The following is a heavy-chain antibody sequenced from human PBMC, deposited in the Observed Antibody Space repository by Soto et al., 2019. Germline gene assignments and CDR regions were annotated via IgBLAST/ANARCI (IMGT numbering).Heavy chain of an antibody. J-gene: IGHJ4*02. CDR2: ISSGGTSI. D-gene: IGHD3-22*01. CDR3: ARGYDSSAGDY. Sequence: GGSLRLSCAASGFTLSSYNMNWVRQAPGKGLEWVSSISSGGTSIFYADSVKGRFSISRENAKNSLYLQMNSLRAEDTAVYYCARGYDSSAGDYWGQGTLVTVSS. CDR1: GFTLSSYN. V-gene: IGHV3-21*01.